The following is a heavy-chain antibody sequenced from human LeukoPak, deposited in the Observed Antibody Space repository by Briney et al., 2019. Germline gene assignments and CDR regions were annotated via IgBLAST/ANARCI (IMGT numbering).Heavy chain of an antibody. V-gene: IGHV4-30-4*01. D-gene: IGHD3-3*01. CDR2: IYYSGST. J-gene: IGHJ4*02. CDR3: ARKVLYYDFWSGYYFDY. Sequence: PSQTLSLTCTVSGGSISSGDYYWSWIRQPPGKGLEWIGYIYYSGSTYYNPSLKSRVTISVDTSKNQSSLKLSSVTAADTAVYYCARKVLYYDFWSGYYFDYWGQGTLVTVSS. CDR1: GGSISSGDYY.